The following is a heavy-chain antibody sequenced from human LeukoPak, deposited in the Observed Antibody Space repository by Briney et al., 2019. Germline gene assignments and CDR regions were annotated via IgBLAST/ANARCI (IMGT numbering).Heavy chain of an antibody. V-gene: IGHV1-69*13. CDR2: IIPIFGTA. CDR3: SMTPYGDYEYFQH. J-gene: IGHJ1*01. D-gene: IGHD4-17*01. Sequence: SVNVSCKASGCTFSSYAISWVRQAPGQGLEWMGGIIPIFGTANYAQTSQGRVTITADESTSTAYMELSRLRSEDTAVYYCSMTPYGDYEYFQHWGESTLVTVSS. CDR1: GCTFSSYA.